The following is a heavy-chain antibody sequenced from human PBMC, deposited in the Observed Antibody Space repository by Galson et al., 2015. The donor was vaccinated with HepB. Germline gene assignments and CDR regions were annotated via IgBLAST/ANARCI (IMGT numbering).Heavy chain of an antibody. D-gene: IGHD2-21*02. CDR2: ISRSSSTI. V-gene: IGHV3-48*04. CDR3: ARDCGGDCYSKYDAFDI. CDR1: GFTFSSYS. J-gene: IGHJ3*02. Sequence: SLRLSCAASGFTFSSYSMNWVRQAPGKGLEWVSYISRSSSTIYYADSVRGRFTISRDNAKNSLYLQMNSLRAEDTAVYYCARDCGGDCYSKYDAFDIWGQGTMVTVSS.